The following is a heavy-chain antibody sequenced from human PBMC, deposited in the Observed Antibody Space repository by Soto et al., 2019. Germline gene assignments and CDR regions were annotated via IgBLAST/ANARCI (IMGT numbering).Heavy chain of an antibody. Sequence: QVRLVQSGAEVKKPGASVKVSCKASGYTFTSYDINWVRQATGQGLEWMGWMNPNSGNTGYAQKFQGRVPMTRNTSRSTGYMELSSLGSEATAVYYCERAGTALVPDYYYYGMDGWGQGTTVTVSS. CDR1: GYTFTSYD. CDR3: ERAGTALVPDYYYYGMDG. V-gene: IGHV1-8*01. D-gene: IGHD2-2*01. CDR2: MNPNSGNT. J-gene: IGHJ6*02.